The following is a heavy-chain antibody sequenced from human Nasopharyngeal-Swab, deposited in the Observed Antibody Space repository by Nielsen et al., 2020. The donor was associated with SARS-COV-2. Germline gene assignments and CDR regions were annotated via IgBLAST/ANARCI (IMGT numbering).Heavy chain of an antibody. CDR1: GYTLTDYY. Sequence: ASVKVSCKASGYTLTDYYIHWLRQVPGQGLEWVGCINPDSSDTQYAQKFQGRVTVTSDRSRSTAYIDLSRLRSDDTAVYYCARDYYDNYDSDYWGQGTLVTVSS. CDR2: INPDSSDT. D-gene: IGHD3-22*01. V-gene: IGHV1-2*02. CDR3: ARDYYDNYDSDY. J-gene: IGHJ4*02.